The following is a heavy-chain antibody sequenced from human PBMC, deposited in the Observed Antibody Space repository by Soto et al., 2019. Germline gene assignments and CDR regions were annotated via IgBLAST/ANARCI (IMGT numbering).Heavy chain of an antibody. D-gene: IGHD3-3*01. V-gene: IGHV3-30*18. Sequence: QVQLVESGGGVVQPGRSLRLSCAASGFTFSSYGMHWVRQAPGKGLEWVAVISYDGSNKYYADSVKGRFTISRDNSKNTLYLQMNSLRAEDTAVYYCAKGGYDFWIGGYFDYWGQGTLVTVSS. CDR3: AKGGYDFWIGGYFDY. J-gene: IGHJ4*02. CDR1: GFTFSSYG. CDR2: ISYDGSNK.